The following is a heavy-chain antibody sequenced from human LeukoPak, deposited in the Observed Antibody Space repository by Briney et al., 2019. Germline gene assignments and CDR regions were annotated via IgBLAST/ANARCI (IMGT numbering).Heavy chain of an antibody. CDR3: ASAGYCSGGSCYQYHNWFDP. D-gene: IGHD2-15*01. V-gene: IGHV4-39*01. CDR2: IYYSGST. CDR1: GGSISSSSYY. J-gene: IGHJ5*02. Sequence: TSETLSLTCTVSGGSISSSSYYWGWIRQPPGKGLEWIGSIYYSGSTYYNPSLKSRVTMSVDTSKNQFSLKLSSVTAADTAVYYCASAGYCSGGSCYQYHNWFDPWGQGTLVTVSS.